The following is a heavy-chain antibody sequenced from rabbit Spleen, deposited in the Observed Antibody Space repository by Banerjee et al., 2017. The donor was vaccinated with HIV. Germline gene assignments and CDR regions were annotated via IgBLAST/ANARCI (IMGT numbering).Heavy chain of an antibody. D-gene: IGHD6-1*01. Sequence: QSLEESGGDLVKPGASLTLTCTASRFSFSSSYYICWVRQAPGKGLEWIACIDAGSSGSTYYANWAKGRFTISKTSSTTVTLQMTSLTVADAATYFCASDYSDGYGMDLWGQGTLVTVS. CDR3: ASDYSDGYGMDL. CDR2: IDAGSSGST. CDR1: RFSFSSSYY. V-gene: IGHV1S40*01. J-gene: IGHJ6*01.